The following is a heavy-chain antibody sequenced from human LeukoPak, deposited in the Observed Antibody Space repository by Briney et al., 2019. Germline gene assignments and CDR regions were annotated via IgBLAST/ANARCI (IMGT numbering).Heavy chain of an antibody. CDR3: ASTFYGDSPPY. J-gene: IGHJ4*02. CDR1: GFTVSSNY. D-gene: IGHD4-17*01. CDR2: IYSGGST. Sequence: GGSLRLSCAASGFTVSSNYMSWVRQAPGKGLEWVSVIYSGGSTYYADSVKGRFTISRDNSKKTLYLQMNSLRAEDTAVYYCASTFYGDSPPYWGQGTLVTVSS. V-gene: IGHV3-66*01.